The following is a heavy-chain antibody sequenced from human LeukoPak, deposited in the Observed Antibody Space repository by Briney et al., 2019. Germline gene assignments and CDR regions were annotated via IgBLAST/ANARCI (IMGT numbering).Heavy chain of an antibody. CDR3: ARTLWFGELSGPYYFDY. CDR1: GGSISSSSYY. J-gene: IGHJ4*02. D-gene: IGHD3-10*01. V-gene: IGHV4-39*07. Sequence: SETLSLTCTASGGSISSSSYYWGWIRQPPGKGLEWIGSIYYSGSTYYNPSLKSRVTISVDTSKNQFSLKLSSVTAADTAVYYCARTLWFGELSGPYYFDYWGQGTLVTVSS. CDR2: IYYSGST.